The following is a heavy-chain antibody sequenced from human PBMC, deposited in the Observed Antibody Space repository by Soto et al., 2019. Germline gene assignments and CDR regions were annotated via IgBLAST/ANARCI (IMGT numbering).Heavy chain of an antibody. V-gene: IGHV3-23*01. J-gene: IGHJ4*02. Sequence: GGSLRLSCAASGFTFSSYAMSWVRQAPGKGLEWVSAISGSGGSTYYADSVKGRFTISRDNSKNTLYLQMNSLRAEDTAVYYCVEGEIPAIGYYFDYWGQGTLVTVS. CDR1: GFTFSSYA. CDR2: ISGSGGST. CDR3: VEGEIPAIGYYFDY. D-gene: IGHD2-2*01.